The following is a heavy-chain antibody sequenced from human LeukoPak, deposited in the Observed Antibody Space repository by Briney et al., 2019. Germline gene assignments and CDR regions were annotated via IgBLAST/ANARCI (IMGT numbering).Heavy chain of an antibody. V-gene: IGHV3-23*01. J-gene: IGHJ4*02. CDR3: AKDLRVYYYDSRY. Sequence: GGSLRLSCAASGFTFSSYAMSWVRQAPGKGLEWVSAISGSGGSTYYADSVKGRFTVSRDNSKNTLYLQMNSPRAEDTAVYYCAKDLRVYYYDSRYWGQGTLVTVSS. CDR2: ISGSGGST. CDR1: GFTFSSYA. D-gene: IGHD3-22*01.